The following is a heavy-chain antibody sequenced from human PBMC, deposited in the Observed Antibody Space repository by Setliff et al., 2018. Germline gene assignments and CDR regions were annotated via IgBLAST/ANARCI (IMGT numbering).Heavy chain of an antibody. Sequence: SVKVSCKASGGTFSSYAISWVRQAPGQGLEWMGGIIPILGIANYAQRFQGRVTITTDESTSTAYMELSSLRSEDTAVYYCARGNYYDSSGYSVDYWGQGTLVTVSS. CDR3: ARGNYYDSSGYSVDY. V-gene: IGHV1-69*10. CDR2: IIPILGIA. D-gene: IGHD3-22*01. CDR1: GGTFSSYA. J-gene: IGHJ4*02.